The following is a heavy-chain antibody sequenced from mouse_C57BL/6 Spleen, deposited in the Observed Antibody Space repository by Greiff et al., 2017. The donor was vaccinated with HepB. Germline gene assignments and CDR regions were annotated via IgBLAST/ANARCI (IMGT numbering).Heavy chain of an antibody. CDR1: GFTFSDYG. D-gene: IGHD1-1*01. J-gene: IGHJ2*01. CDR3: ARGTTTVVAIYYFDY. V-gene: IGHV5-17*01. CDR2: ISSGSSTI. Sequence: DVMLVESGGGLVKPGGSLKLSCAASGFTFSDYGMHWVRQAPEKGLEWVAYISSGSSTIYYADTVKGRFTISRDNAKNTLFLQMTSLRSEDTAMYYCARGTTTVVAIYYFDYWGQGTTLTVSS.